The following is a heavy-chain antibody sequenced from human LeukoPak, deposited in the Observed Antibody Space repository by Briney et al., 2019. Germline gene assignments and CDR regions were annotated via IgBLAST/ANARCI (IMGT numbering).Heavy chain of an antibody. V-gene: IGHV3-53*01. CDR1: GFTVSSNY. J-gene: IGHJ6*04. D-gene: IGHD3-10*02. Sequence: GGSLRLSCAASGFTVSSNYMSWVRQAPGQGLEWVSVIYSGGSTYYADSVKGRFTISRDNAKNSLYLQMNSLRAEDTAVYYCAELGITMIGGVWGKGTTVTISS. CDR3: AELGITMIGGV. CDR2: IYSGGST.